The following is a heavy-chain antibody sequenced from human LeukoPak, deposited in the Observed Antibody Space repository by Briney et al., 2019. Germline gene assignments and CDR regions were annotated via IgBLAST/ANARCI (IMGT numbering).Heavy chain of an antibody. Sequence: SETLSLTCTVSGGPISSYYWSWIRQPPGEGVEGIGYIYYSGSTNYNPSLKSRVTISVDTSKNQFSLKLSSVTAADTAVYYCARIPYNWNDGYYFDYWGQGTLVTVSS. CDR1: GGPISSYY. V-gene: IGHV4-59*01. CDR2: IYYSGST. D-gene: IGHD1-1*01. J-gene: IGHJ4*02. CDR3: ARIPYNWNDGYYFDY.